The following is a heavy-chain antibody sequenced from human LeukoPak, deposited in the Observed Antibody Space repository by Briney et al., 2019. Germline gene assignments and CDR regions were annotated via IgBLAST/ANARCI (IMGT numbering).Heavy chain of an antibody. J-gene: IGHJ4*02. D-gene: IGHD3-10*01. CDR1: GYTFTSYG. V-gene: IGHV1-18*01. Sequence: ASVKVSCKASGYTFTSYGISWVRQAPGQGLELMGWISAYNGNYAHKFQGRVTMTTNTSTSTAYMELRSLGSDDTAVYYCARDQIGFDYWGQGTLVTVSS. CDR3: ARDQIGFDY. CDR2: ISAYNG.